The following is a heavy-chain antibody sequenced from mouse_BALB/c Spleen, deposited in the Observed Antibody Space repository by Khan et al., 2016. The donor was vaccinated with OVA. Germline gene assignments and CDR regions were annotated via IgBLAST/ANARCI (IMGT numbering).Heavy chain of an antibody. D-gene: IGHD1-2*01. V-gene: IGHV1-22*01. CDR2: FNPNNGGT. J-gene: IGHJ1*01. CDR3: TRRDYYAYYWFFDV. Sequence: EVQLQQSGPELVKPGASVRISCKTSGYTFTEYTMHWVKQSHGKSLEWLGGFNPNNGGTSYNQQLQGKATLTVDQSSSTAYMELRSLTSEDSAVYYCTRRDYYAYYWFFDVWGAGTTVTVSS. CDR1: GYTFTEYT.